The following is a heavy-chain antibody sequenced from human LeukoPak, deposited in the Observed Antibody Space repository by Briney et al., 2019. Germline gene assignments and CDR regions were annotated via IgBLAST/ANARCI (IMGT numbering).Heavy chain of an antibody. V-gene: IGHV1-24*01. Sequence: ASVKVSCKVSGYTLTELSMHWVRQAPGKGLEWMGGFDPEDGETIYAQKFQGRVTMTEDTSTDTAYMELSSLRSEDTAVYYCARALFRREGYYYYMDVWGKGTTVTVSS. CDR3: ARALFRREGYYYYMDV. CDR2: FDPEDGET. D-gene: IGHD1-26*01. J-gene: IGHJ6*03. CDR1: GYTLTELS.